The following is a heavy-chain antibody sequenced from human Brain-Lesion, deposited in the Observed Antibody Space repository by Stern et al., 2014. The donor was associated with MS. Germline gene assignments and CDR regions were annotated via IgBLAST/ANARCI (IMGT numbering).Heavy chain of an antibody. Sequence: QVQLQESGPGLVKPSETLSLTCTVAGGSVSSTSYAWAWIRQPPGQGLEWIGTLYYSGNPHYSPSLKGRLTISQDTSKNQFPRQGRAVTAADTAVYYCAGEEDIRYCSGGSCTGNWFDPWGQGILVTVSS. CDR3: AGEEDIRYCSGGSCTGNWFDP. CDR2: LYYSGNP. CDR1: GGSVSSTSYA. J-gene: IGHJ5*02. V-gene: IGHV4-39*01. D-gene: IGHD2-15*01.